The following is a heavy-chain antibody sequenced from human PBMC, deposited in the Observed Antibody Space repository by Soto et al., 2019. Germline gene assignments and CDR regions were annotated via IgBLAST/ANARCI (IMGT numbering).Heavy chain of an antibody. CDR2: IYYSGST. CDR3: ARLYSSSWYYFDY. J-gene: IGHJ4*02. V-gene: IGHV4-39*01. CDR1: GGSISSSSYY. Sequence: QSQTLSLTCTVSGGSISSSSYYWGWIRQPPGKGLEWIGCIYYSGSTYYNPSLKSRVTISVDTSKNQFSLKLSSVTAADTAVYYCARLYSSSWYYFDYWGQGTLVTVSS. D-gene: IGHD6-13*01.